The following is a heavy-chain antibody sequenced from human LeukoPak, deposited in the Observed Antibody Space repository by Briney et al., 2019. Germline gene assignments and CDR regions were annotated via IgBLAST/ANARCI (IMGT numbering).Heavy chain of an antibody. Sequence: GSLRLSCAASGFIFSDYPMSWIRQAPGKGLEWLSYTRVSNNNLYYADSVKGRFTISRDNAQTSLYLQMNSLRAEDTAVYYCARRTMGNTGHAFDFWGQGTMVTVSS. CDR3: ARRTMGNTGHAFDF. D-gene: IGHD1/OR15-1a*01. J-gene: IGHJ3*01. V-gene: IGHV3-11*01. CDR1: GFIFSDYP. CDR2: TRVSNNNL.